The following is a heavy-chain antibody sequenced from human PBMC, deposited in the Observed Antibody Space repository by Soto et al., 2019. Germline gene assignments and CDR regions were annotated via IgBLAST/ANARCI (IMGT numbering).Heavy chain of an antibody. CDR3: ARAYGDYIFYYYYYMDV. Sequence: SETLSLTCTVSGGSISSYYWSWIRQPPGKGLEWIGYIYYSGSTNYNPSLKSRVTITVDTSKNQFSLKLSSVTAADTAVYYCARAYGDYIFYYYYYMDVWGKGTTVTVSS. J-gene: IGHJ6*03. CDR2: IYYSGST. V-gene: IGHV4-59*01. D-gene: IGHD4-17*01. CDR1: GGSISSYY.